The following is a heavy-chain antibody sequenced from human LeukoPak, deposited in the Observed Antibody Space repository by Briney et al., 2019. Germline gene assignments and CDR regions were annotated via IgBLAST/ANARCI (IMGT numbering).Heavy chain of an antibody. CDR1: GFTFSSYA. J-gene: IGHJ4*02. CDR2: ISGSGGST. V-gene: IGHV3-23*01. Sequence: GGSLRLSCAASGFTFSSYAMSWVRQAPGKGLEWVSAISGSGGSTYYADSVKGRFTISRDNSKNTLYLQMKSLRAEETAEYYRARGQRWLLQFPFDSWGQGTLVTVSS. D-gene: IGHD5-24*01. CDR3: ARGQRWLLQFPFDS.